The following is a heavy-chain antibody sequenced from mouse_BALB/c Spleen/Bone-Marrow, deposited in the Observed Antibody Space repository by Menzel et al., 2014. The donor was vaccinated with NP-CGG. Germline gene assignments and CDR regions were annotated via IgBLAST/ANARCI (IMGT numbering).Heavy chain of an antibody. CDR1: GDSITSGY. D-gene: IGHD2-4*01. V-gene: IGHV3-8*02. J-gene: IGHJ4*01. CDR3: ASGGPTMITYYAMDY. CDR2: INFSGST. Sequence: EVKLVESGPSLVKPSQTLSLTCSVTGDSITSGYWNWIRKFPANKLEYMGYINFSGSTYYNPSLKSRISITRDTSKNQYYLQLNSVTTEDTATYYCASGGPTMITYYAMDYWGQGTSVTVSP.